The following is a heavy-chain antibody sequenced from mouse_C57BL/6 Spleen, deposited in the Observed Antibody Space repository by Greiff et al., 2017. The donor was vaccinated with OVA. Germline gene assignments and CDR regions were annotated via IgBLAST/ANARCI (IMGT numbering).Heavy chain of an antibody. J-gene: IGHJ3*01. V-gene: IGHV3-6*01. CDR2: ISYDGSN. CDR1: GYSITSGYY. Sequence: DVKLQESGPGLVKPSQSLSLTCSVTGYSITSGYYWNWIRQFPGNKLEWMGYISYDGSNNYNPSLKNRISITRDTSKNQFFLKLNPVTTEDTATYYCARDPYDYDGRADWGQGTLVTVSA. CDR3: ARDPYDYDGRAD. D-gene: IGHD2-4*01.